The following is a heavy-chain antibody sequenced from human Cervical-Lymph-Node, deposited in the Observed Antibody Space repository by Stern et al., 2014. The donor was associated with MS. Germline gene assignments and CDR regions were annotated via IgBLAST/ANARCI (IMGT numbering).Heavy chain of an antibody. CDR3: ARDSSGTYSSLDY. CDR2: INPSRNTT. J-gene: IGHJ4*02. Sequence: VQLVESGAEVKKTGASVKVSCKASGYTFRKYYMHWVRQAPGQGLEWVGIINPSRNTTSHAQKFQDRVTISKDTSTSTVYMELSSLRSEDTAVYYCARDSSGTYSSLDYWGQGTLVTVSS. D-gene: IGHD1-26*01. CDR1: GYTFRKYY. V-gene: IGHV1-46*03.